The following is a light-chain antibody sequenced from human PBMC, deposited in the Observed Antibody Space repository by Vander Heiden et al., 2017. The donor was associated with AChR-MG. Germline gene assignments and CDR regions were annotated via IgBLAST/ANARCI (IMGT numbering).Light chain of an antibody. Sequence: QSALTQPASVSGFPGQPITISCTGSSTDVGGSAYVSWYQQRPGKAPRLLIFEVTKRPSGISNRFSGSKSDNTAFLTISGLQIDDEGDFYCASYTSGNTLVLFGGGTKLTVL. J-gene: IGLJ2*01. CDR3: ASYTSGNTLVL. V-gene: IGLV2-14*03. CDR1: STDVGGSAY. CDR2: EVT.